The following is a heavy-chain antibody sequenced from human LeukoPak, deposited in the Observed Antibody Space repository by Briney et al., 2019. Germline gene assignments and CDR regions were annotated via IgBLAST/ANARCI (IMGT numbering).Heavy chain of an antibody. CDR3: GRSDYGDYGITY. D-gene: IGHD4-17*01. CDR1: GYTFTSYA. V-gene: IGHV1-3*01. CDR2: INAGNGNT. Sequence: ASVKVSRKASGYTFTSYAMYWVRQAPGQRLEWMGWINAGNGNTKYSQKFQGRVTITRDTSASTVYMELTSLRSEDTAVYYCGRSDYGDYGITYWGQGTLVTVSS. J-gene: IGHJ4*02.